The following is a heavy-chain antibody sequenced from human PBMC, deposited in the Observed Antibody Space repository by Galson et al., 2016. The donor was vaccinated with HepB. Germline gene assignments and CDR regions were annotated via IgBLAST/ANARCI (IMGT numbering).Heavy chain of an antibody. J-gene: IGHJ4*02. Sequence: ETLSLTCAVYGDSLRNYFWSWFRQPPGKGLEWVADINYSGGSNYNPSLKSRVTISIEKSKFQFSLNLTSVTAADTAVYFCPRGRRRGYSVAVDYWGQGTLVSVSS. V-gene: IGHV4-34*01. CDR2: INYSGGS. CDR3: PRGRRRGYSVAVDY. D-gene: IGHD5/OR15-5a*01. CDR1: GDSLRNYF.